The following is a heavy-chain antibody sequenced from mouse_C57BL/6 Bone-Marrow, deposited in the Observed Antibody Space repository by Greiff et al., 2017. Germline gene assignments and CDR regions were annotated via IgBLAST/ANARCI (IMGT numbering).Heavy chain of an antibody. J-gene: IGHJ4*01. CDR2: IYPRSGNT. V-gene: IGHV1-81*01. D-gene: IGHD1-1*01. CDR1: GYTFTSYG. CDR3: ARKDYYYGSSGYYYAMDY. Sequence: QVQLQQSGAELARPGASVKLSCKASGYTFTSYGISWVKQRTGQGLEWIGEIYPRSGNTYYNEKFKGKATLTADKSSSTAYMELRSLTSEDSAVYCCARKDYYYGSSGYYYAMDYWGQGTSVTVSS.